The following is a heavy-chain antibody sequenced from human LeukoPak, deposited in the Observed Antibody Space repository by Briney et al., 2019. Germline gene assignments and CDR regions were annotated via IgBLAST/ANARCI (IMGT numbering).Heavy chain of an antibody. CDR1: GFTFSSYG. CDR3: AKSGYDLGLYMDV. Sequence: PGGSLRLSCAASGFTFSSYGMHWVRQAPGKGLEWVAVISYDGSNKYYADSVKGRFTISRDNSKNTLYLQMNSLRAEDTAVYYCAKSGYDLGLYMDVWGKGTTVTVSS. D-gene: IGHD5-12*01. CDR2: ISYDGSNK. V-gene: IGHV3-30*18. J-gene: IGHJ6*03.